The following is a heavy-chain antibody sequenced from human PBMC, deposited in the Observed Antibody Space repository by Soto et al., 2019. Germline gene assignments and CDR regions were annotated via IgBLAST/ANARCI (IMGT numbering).Heavy chain of an antibody. V-gene: IGHV4-4*07. Sequence: ETLSRACTVSGGSISSYYWSWIRQPSGKGLEWIGLIYTSGSTNYNPSLKSRVTMSVDTSKNQFSLKLSSVTAADTAVYYCARGSYYGSGSYYLDYYYYGMDVWGQGTKVTVYS. CDR2: IYTSGST. J-gene: IGHJ6*02. D-gene: IGHD3-10*01. CDR1: GGSISSYY. CDR3: ARGSYYGSGSYYLDYYYYGMDV.